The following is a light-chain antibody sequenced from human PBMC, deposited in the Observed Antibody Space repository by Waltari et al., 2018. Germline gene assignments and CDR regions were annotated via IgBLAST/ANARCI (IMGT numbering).Light chain of an antibody. J-gene: IGLJ3*02. CDR3: CSYAGSSVSV. CDR2: DVN. CDR1: SSDVGNYNL. Sequence: QSALTQTATVSGSPGQSITISCTGSSSDVGNYNLFSWYQQHPGEAPKLIIYDVNKRPLGVSNRFSGSKSGNTASLTISGLQAADEADYYCCSYAGSSVSVFGGGTKVTVL. V-gene: IGLV2-23*02.